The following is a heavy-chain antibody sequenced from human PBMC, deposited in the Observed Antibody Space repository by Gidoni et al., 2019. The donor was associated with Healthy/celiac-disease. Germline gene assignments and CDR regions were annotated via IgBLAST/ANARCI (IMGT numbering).Heavy chain of an antibody. V-gene: IGHV3-30*18. CDR3: AKDLKWEPYYYYGMDV. CDR1: GFTFSSYG. D-gene: IGHD1-26*01. Sequence: QVQLVESGGGVVQPGRSLRLSCAASGFTFSSYGMHWVRQAPGKGLEWVAVISYDGSNKYYADSVKGRFTISRDNSKNTLYLQMNSLRAEDTAVYYCAKDLKWEPYYYYGMDVWGQGTTVTVSS. J-gene: IGHJ6*02. CDR2: ISYDGSNK.